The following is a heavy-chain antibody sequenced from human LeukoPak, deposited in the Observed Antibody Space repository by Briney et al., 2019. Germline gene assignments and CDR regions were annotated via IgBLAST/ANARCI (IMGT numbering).Heavy chain of an antibody. D-gene: IGHD3-10*01. V-gene: IGHV3-23*01. J-gene: IGHJ4*02. CDR1: GFTFSSRG. CDR2: ISGSGDNT. Sequence: GGSLRLSCAASGFTFSSRGMSWVRQAPGKGLEWVSTISGSGDNTYYADSVKGRFTISRDNSKNTLYLQMNSLRAEDTAVYYCAKVTYGSGTYGAFDYWGQGTLVTVSS. CDR3: AKVTYGSGTYGAFDY.